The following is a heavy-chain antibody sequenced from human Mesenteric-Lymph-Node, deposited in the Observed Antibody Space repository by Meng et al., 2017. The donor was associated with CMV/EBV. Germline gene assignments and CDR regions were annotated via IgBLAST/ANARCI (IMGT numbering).Heavy chain of an antibody. Sequence: GESLKISCVASGFTFSSYWMRWVRQAPGKGLEWVADIKLDGSQKYYVDSVKGRFTISRDNAKNSLYLQMNSLRGEDTAVYYCNVVPASKYGFDIWGQGTMVTVSS. V-gene: IGHV3-7*01. CDR2: IKLDGSQK. CDR3: NVVPASKYGFDI. D-gene: IGHD2-2*01. CDR1: GFTFSSYW. J-gene: IGHJ3*02.